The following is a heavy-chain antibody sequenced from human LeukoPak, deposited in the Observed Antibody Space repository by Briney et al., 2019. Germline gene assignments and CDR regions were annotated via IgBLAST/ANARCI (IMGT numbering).Heavy chain of an antibody. CDR2: IYPGDPDT. CDR3: VSSRGSTRVGGGKMSALGY. CDR1: GYSFTSYW. V-gene: IGHV5-51*01. D-gene: IGHD3-10*01. Sequence: GESLKISCKGSGYSFTSYWIGWVRQMPGKGLEWMGIIYPGDPDTRYSPSFQGQVTISADKSISTASLQWSSLRASDTAMYYCVSSRGSTRVGGGKMSALGYWGQGTLVTVSS. J-gene: IGHJ4*02.